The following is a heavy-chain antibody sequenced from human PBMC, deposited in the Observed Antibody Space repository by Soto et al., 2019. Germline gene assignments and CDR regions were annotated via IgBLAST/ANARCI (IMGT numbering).Heavy chain of an antibody. CDR1: GFTFISYG. Sequence: QVQLVESGGGVVQPGRSLRLCCAASGFTFISYGMHWVRQAPGKGLQWVAFISYDGSDRYYEDSVKGRFTISRGNSKNTLYLQINSLKTEDTAVYYCARATNYYYAMDVWGQGTTVTVSS. CDR2: ISYDGSDR. V-gene: IGHV3-33*05. CDR3: ARATNYYYAMDV. J-gene: IGHJ6*02.